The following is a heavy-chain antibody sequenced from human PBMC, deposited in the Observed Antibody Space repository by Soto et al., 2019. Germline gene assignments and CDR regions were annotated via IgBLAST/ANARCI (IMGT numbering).Heavy chain of an antibody. J-gene: IGHJ3*02. Sequence: WASVKVSCKASGYTFTSYGISWVRQAPGQGLEWMGWISAYNGNTNYAQKLQGRVTMTTDTSTSTAYMELRSLRSDDTAVYYCARDMYYYGSGRAAIDIWGQGTMVTVSS. CDR3: ARDMYYYGSGRAAIDI. CDR1: GYTFTSYG. D-gene: IGHD3-10*01. V-gene: IGHV1-18*01. CDR2: ISAYNGNT.